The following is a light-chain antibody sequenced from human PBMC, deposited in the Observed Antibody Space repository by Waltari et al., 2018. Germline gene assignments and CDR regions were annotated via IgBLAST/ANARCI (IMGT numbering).Light chain of an antibody. CDR1: SSDVGTYNY. Sequence: QSALTQPASVSGSPGQSITISCTGTSSDVGTYNYVSWYQQHPNQTPKLMIYEVSYRPSGVSSRFSGSKSGNTASLTISGLQAEDEADYYCSLYISSSTYWVFGGGTKLTVL. J-gene: IGLJ3*02. CDR3: SLYISSSTYWV. V-gene: IGLV2-14*01. CDR2: EVS.